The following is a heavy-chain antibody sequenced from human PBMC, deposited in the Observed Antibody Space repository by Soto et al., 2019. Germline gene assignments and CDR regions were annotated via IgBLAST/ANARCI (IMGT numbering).Heavy chain of an antibody. D-gene: IGHD3-10*01. CDR1: GDSISRNY. J-gene: IGHJ4*02. CDR2: IYTSGST. CDR3: ARDITSVAFDY. Sequence: SETLSLTCTVSGDSISRNYWSWIRQPAGQGLEWIGRIYTSGSTTYNPSLKSRVTMSIDTSKNQFSLNLSSVTAAGTAIYYCARDITSVAFDYWGQGALVTVSS. V-gene: IGHV4-4*07.